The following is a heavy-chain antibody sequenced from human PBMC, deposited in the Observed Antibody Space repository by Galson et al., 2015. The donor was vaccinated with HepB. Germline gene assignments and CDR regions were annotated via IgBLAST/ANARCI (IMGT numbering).Heavy chain of an antibody. CDR3: AKDSLYDYYGMDV. Sequence: SLRLSCAASGFTFDDYAMHWVRQAPGQGLEWVSGISWNSGSIGYADSVKGRFTISRDNAKNSLYLQMNSLRAEDTALYYCAKDSLYDYYGMDVWGQGTTVTVSS. V-gene: IGHV3-9*01. CDR2: ISWNSGSI. CDR1: GFTFDDYA. J-gene: IGHJ6*02.